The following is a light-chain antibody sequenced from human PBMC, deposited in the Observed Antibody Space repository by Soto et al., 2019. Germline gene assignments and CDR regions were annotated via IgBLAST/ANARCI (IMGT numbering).Light chain of an antibody. CDR1: SPNIGGNA. CDR2: SNN. J-gene: IGLJ1*01. CDR3: AAWDDSLNGYV. V-gene: IGLV1-44*01. Sequence: QSVLTQPPSASGTAGQRVTISCSGSSPNIGGNAVNWYQQFPGTAPKVLIYSNNQRPSGVPDRFSGSKSGTSASLAISGLQSEDEADYYCAAWDDSLNGYVFGTGTKVTVL.